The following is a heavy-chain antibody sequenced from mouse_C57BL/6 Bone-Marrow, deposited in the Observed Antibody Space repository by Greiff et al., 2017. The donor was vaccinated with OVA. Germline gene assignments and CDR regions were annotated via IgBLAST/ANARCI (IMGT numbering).Heavy chain of an antibody. V-gene: IGHV6-3*01. CDR2: IRLKSDNYAT. CDR3: TGGITTVPSVAMDY. Sequence: EVMLVESGGGLVQPGGSMKLSCVASGFTFSNYWMNWVRQSPEKGLEWVAQIRLKSDNYATHYAESVKGRFTISRDDSKSSVYLQMNNLRAEDTGIYYCTGGITTVPSVAMDYWGQGTSVTVSS. CDR1: GFTFSNYW. D-gene: IGHD1-1*01. J-gene: IGHJ4*01.